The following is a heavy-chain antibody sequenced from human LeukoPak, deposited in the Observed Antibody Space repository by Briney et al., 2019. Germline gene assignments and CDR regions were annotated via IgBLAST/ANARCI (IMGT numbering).Heavy chain of an antibody. D-gene: IGHD2-2*01. J-gene: IGHJ4*02. Sequence: ASVTVSCKASGGTFSSYAISWLRQAPGQGLEWMGGNIAIFGTANYAQKFQGRVTITADESTSTAYMELSSLRSEDTAVYYCARDPFRTDWVTAGRTVYQRPPVYFDYWGQGTLVTVSS. CDR2: NIAIFGTA. V-gene: IGHV1-69*13. CDR1: GGTFSSYA. CDR3: ARDPFRTDWVTAGRTVYQRPPVYFDY.